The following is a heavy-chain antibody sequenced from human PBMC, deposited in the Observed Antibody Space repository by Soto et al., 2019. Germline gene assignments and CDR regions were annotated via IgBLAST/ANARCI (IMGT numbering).Heavy chain of an antibody. CDR1: GFTFSKHA. Sequence: GGSLRLSCVASGFTFSKHALAWVRQAPGKGLEWVSAISGSGASTYASDSVKGRFVISRDNSNNTLYLQMNSLKAEDTAVYYCAKTPGVITVISGFDHWGQGTQVTVSS. CDR3: AKTPGVITVISGFDH. D-gene: IGHD3-10*01. J-gene: IGHJ5*02. V-gene: IGHV3-23*01. CDR2: ISGSGAST.